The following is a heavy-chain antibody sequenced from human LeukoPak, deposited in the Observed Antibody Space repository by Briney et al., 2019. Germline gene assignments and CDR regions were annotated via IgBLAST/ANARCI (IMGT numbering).Heavy chain of an antibody. CDR1: GFSFSSYA. CDR2: ISVSGGIT. Sequence: PGGSLRLSCAASGFSFSSYAMNWVRQAPGKGLEWVSSISVSGGITYYADSVRGRFTISRDDSRNTFSLQLNSLRVDDTALYYCAKDASRHGSSTWFYSDRWGQGILVSVSS. CDR3: AKDASRHGSSTWFYSDR. D-gene: IGHD6-13*01. J-gene: IGHJ4*02. V-gene: IGHV3-23*01.